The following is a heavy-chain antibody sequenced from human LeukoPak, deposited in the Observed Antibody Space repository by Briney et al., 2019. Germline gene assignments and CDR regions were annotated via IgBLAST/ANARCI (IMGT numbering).Heavy chain of an antibody. V-gene: IGHV1-2*02. CDR1: GYTFTGYY. D-gene: IGHD3-3*01. CDR3: ARDYGDYDFWSGYYNTGHFDY. CDR2: INPNSGGT. J-gene: IGHJ4*02. Sequence: GASVNVSCKASGYTFTGYYMHWVRQAPGQGLEWMGWINPNSGGTNYAQKFQGRVTMTRDTSISTAYMELSRLRSDDTAVYYCARDYGDYDFWSGYYNTGHFDYWGQGTLVTVSS.